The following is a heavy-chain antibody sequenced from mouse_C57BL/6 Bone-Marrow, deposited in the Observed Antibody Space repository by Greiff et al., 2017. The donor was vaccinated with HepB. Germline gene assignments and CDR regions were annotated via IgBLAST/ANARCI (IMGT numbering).Heavy chain of an antibody. CDR1: GFSFNTYA. V-gene: IGHV10-1*01. J-gene: IGHJ4*01. D-gene: IGHD3-2*02. CDR2: IRSKSNNYAT. Sequence: EVKLVESGGGLVQPKGSLKLSCAASGFSFNTYAMNWVRQAPGKGLEWVARIRSKSNNYATYYADSVKDRFTISRDDSESMLYLQMNNLKTEDTAMYYCVRRDSSGLYAMDYWGQGTSVTVSS. CDR3: VRRDSSGLYAMDY.